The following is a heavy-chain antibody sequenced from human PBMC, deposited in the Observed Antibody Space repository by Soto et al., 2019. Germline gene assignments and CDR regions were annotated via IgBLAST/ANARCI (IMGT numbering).Heavy chain of an antibody. CDR2: ISGGGTST. CDR1: GFTFSNYG. J-gene: IGHJ3*01. CDR3: AKAGGVRVFDAFDV. Sequence: PGGSLRLSCVASGFTFSNYGMSWVRQAPGKGLEWVSAISGGGTSTYFADSLKGRFTISRDNSQNTLFLQMSTLRAEDTALYYCAKAGGVRVFDAFDVWGQGTMVTVSS. V-gene: IGHV3-23*01. D-gene: IGHD2-8*01.